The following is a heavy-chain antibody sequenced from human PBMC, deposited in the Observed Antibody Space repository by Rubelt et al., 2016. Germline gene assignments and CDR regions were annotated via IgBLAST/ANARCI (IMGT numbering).Heavy chain of an antibody. V-gene: IGHV4-39*01. Sequence: QLQLQLSGPRLVKPSETLSLTCTVSGGSISSTAYYWGWVRQPPGKGLEWIGSIYSGWGADCNPSLKSRVTISVETSNHQFSRKLGSGTAADTAVYYCAGHEYGSETSCYDIWGQGSLVTVSS. D-gene: IGHD2-2*01. CDR3: AGHEYGSETSCYDI. CDR1: GGSISSTAYY. CDR2: IYSGWGA. J-gene: IGHJ4*02.